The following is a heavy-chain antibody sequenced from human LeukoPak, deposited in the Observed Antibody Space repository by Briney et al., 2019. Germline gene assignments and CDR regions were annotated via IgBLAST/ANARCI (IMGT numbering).Heavy chain of an antibody. D-gene: IGHD6-6*01. Sequence: GGSLRLSCAASGFTFSSYVMSWVRQAPGKGLEWVSSISNSGGSTYYADSVKGRFIISRDNSKNTLYLQMNSLRAEDTAVYFCARDRFGSSPHFYQYGMDVWGQGTTVTVS. CDR3: ARDRFGSSPHFYQYGMDV. V-gene: IGHV3-23*01. CDR1: GFTFSSYV. J-gene: IGHJ6*02. CDR2: ISNSGGST.